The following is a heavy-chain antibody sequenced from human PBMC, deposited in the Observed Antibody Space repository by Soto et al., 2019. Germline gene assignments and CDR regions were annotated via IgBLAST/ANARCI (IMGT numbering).Heavy chain of an antibody. CDR2: VFHSGRT. V-gene: IGHV4-4*02. D-gene: IGHD3-16*01. CDR3: ATDLLITPR. J-gene: IGHJ4*01. Sequence: QVQLQESGPGLVKTSGTLSLTCAVSGGSISSGNWWSWIRPSPGKGPEWIGEVFHSGRTNYNPSLKRRVTIFMNKSTNQFSLMLTSVTAADTAVYYCATDLLITPRWGQGTRVTVSS. CDR1: GGSISSGNW.